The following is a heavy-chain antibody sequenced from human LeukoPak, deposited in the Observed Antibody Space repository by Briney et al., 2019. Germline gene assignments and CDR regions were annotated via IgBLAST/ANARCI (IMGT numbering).Heavy chain of an antibody. CDR1: GFTFSSYA. D-gene: IGHD5-18*01. CDR2: ISGSVGRT. Sequence: PGGSLRLSCAASGFTFSSYAMNWVRQAPGKGLEWVSSISGSVGRTFYADSVKGRFTISRDNSKNTLYLQMNSLRAEDTALYYCAKDHHADTAMESWGQGPLVTVSS. CDR3: AKDHHADTAMES. J-gene: IGHJ4*02. V-gene: IGHV3-23*01.